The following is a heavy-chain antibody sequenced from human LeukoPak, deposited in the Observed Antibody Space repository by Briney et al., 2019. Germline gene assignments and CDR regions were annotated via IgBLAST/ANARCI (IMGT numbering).Heavy chain of an antibody. Sequence: SETLSLTCTASGGSISSYYRSWIRLPPGKGLEWIGYISKSGNTNYSPSLKSRVTIFVDTSKNQFFLKLSSVTAADTAVYYCARARYFESVCAFVFWRQGTLVIVS. V-gene: IGHV4-59*01. CDR2: ISKSGNT. CDR3: ARARYFESVCAFVF. J-gene: IGHJ3*01. CDR1: GGSISSYY. D-gene: IGHD3-9*01.